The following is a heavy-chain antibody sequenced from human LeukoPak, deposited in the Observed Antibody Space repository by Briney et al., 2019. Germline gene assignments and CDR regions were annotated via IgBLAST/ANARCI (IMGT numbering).Heavy chain of an antibody. CDR2: IHHSGVT. D-gene: IGHD3-9*01. CDR3: ARDFADYDILTGYYIRVYYYGMDV. J-gene: IGHJ6*02. V-gene: IGHV4-38-2*02. CDR1: GYSITSGYD. Sequence: SETLSLTCTVSGYSITSGYDWGWIRQPPGKGLEWIGSIHHSGVTYFNPSLKSRVTLSVDTSKNQISLKLSSVTAADTAVYYCARDFADYDILTGYYIRVYYYGMDVWGQGTTVTVSS.